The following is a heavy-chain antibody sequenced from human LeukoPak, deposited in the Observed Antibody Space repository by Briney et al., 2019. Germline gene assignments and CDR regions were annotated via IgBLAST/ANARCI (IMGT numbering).Heavy chain of an antibody. J-gene: IGHJ3*02. D-gene: IGHD2-21*02. Sequence: PGGSLRLSCAASGFTFSSYSMNWVRQAPGKGLEWVSSISSSSSYIYYADSVKGRFTISRDNAKNSLYLQMNSLRAEDTAVYYCARSRVTKDAFDIWGQGTMVTVSS. CDR1: GFTFSSYS. CDR3: ARSRVTKDAFDI. V-gene: IGHV3-21*01. CDR2: ISSSSSYI.